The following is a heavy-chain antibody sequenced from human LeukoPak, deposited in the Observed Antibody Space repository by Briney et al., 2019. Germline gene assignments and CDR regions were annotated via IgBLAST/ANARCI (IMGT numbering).Heavy chain of an antibody. J-gene: IGHJ4*02. CDR2: ISSSGGTI. V-gene: IGHV3-48*03. D-gene: IGHD3-10*01. Sequence: GGSLRLSCAASGFTFRSYEMNWVRQAPGKGLEWVSYISSSGGTIYYADSVKGRFTISRDNAKNSLHLQMNSLRAEVTAVYYCARGASHYGSGGYYNALDYWGQGTLVTVSS. CDR3: ARGASHYGSGGYYNALDY. CDR1: GFTFRSYE.